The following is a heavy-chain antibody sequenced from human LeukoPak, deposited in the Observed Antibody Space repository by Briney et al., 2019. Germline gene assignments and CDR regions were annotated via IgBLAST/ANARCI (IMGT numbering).Heavy chain of an antibody. CDR1: GGTFSSYA. Sequence: SVKVSCKSSGGTFSSYAISRVRQAHGQGLEWMGRIIPILGIANYAQKFQGRVTITADKSTSTAYMELSSLRSEDTAVYYCAREFRAYCGGDCYSYYYYGMDVWGQGTTVTVSS. D-gene: IGHD2-21*02. J-gene: IGHJ6*02. V-gene: IGHV1-69*04. CDR3: AREFRAYCGGDCYSYYYYGMDV. CDR2: IIPILGIA.